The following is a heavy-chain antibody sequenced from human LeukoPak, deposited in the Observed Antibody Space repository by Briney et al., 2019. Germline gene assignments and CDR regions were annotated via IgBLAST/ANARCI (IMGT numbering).Heavy chain of an antibody. D-gene: IGHD5-12*01. CDR3: AKGRYSGYDSTLNSFDY. CDR2: ISGSGGST. J-gene: IGHJ4*02. V-gene: IGHV3-23*01. Sequence: PGGSLRLSCAASGFTFSSYAMSWVRQAPGKGLEWVSAISGSGGSTYYADSVKGRFTISRDNSKNTLYLQMNSLRAEDTAVYYCAKGRYSGYDSTLNSFDYWGQGTLVTVSS. CDR1: GFTFSSYA.